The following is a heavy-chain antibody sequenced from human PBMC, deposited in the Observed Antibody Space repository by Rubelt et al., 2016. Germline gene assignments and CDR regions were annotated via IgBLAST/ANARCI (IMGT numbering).Heavy chain of an antibody. V-gene: IGHV4-61*08. CDR1: GGSISTDDYY. Sequence: QVELQASGPGLVKPSQTLSLTCIVSGGSISTDDYYWGWIRQHPGKGLEWIGYVYYSGSTNYNPSLKSRVTISVDTSKNQLSLKLSSVTAADTAVYYGARDLNDALDYWGQGTLVTVSS. CDR3: ARDLNDALDY. D-gene: IGHD1-1*01. J-gene: IGHJ4*02. CDR2: VYYSGST.